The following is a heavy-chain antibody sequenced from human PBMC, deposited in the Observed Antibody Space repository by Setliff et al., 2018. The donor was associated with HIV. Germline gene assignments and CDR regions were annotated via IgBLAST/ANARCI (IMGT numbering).Heavy chain of an antibody. CDR2: IYFSGTP. CDR1: GGSINSRSYY. J-gene: IGHJ4*02. Sequence: SETLSLTCTVSGGSINSRSYYWAWIRQPPGKGLEWVASIYFSGTPYDNPSLKNRVTISVDTSKTQFSLKLSSGTAADTAVYYCARRGMWSYETGGNPTATFDYWGQGVLVTVSS. CDR3: ARRGMWSYETGGNPTATFDY. V-gene: IGHV4-39*01. D-gene: IGHD2-8*02.